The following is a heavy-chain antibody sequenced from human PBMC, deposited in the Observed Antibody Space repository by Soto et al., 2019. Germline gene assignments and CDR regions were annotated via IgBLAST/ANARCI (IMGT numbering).Heavy chain of an antibody. CDR3: ARFFKQLWSIKYFDY. V-gene: IGHV4-34*01. Sequence: SETLSLTCAVYGGSFSGYYWSWIRQPPGKGLEWIGEINHSGSTNYNPSLKSRVTISVDTSKNQFSLKLSSVTAADTAVYYCARFFKQLWSIKYFDYWGQGTLVTVSS. CDR2: INHSGST. J-gene: IGHJ4*02. D-gene: IGHD5-18*01. CDR1: GGSFSGYY.